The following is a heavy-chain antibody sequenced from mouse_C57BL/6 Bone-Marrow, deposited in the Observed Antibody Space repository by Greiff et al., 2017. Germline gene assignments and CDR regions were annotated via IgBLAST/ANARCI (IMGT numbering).Heavy chain of an antibody. CDR2: ISNGGGST. V-gene: IGHV5-12*01. CDR1: GFTFSDYY. D-gene: IGHD1-1*01. Sequence: EVNVVESGGGLVQPGGSLKLSCAASGFTFSDYYMYWVRQTPEKRLEWVAYISNGGGSTYYPDTVKGRFTISRDNAKNTLYLQMSRLKSEDTAMYYCARQGDGSSLFDYWGQGTTLTVSS. CDR3: ARQGDGSSLFDY. J-gene: IGHJ2*01.